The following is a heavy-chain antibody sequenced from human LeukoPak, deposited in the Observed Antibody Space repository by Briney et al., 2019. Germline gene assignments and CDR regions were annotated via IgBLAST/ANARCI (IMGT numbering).Heavy chain of an antibody. V-gene: IGHV4-34*01. J-gene: IGHJ4*02. CDR1: GGSFSGYY. D-gene: IGHD5-18*01. Sequence: SETVSLTCAVYGGSFSGYYWSWICQPPGKGLEWIGEINHSGSTNYNPSLKSRVTISVDTSKNQFSLKLSSVTAADTAVYYCARANVDTGFDYWGQGTLVTVSS. CDR2: INHSGST. CDR3: ARANVDTGFDY.